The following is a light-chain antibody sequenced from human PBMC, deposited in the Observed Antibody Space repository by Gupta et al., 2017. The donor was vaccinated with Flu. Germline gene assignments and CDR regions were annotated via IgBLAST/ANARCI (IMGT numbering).Light chain of an antibody. V-gene: IGLV1-40*01. CDR2: GNN. J-gene: IGLJ1*01. CDR1: TSNIGNYD. Sequence: ISCTGSTSNIGNYDVHCYQQFPGAAPKLLIFGNNNPPSVVPDRFSGSKSGTSASLAITRLQAYVESAYYCPSYDISLIGSASFGPGT. CDR3: PSYDISLIGSAS.